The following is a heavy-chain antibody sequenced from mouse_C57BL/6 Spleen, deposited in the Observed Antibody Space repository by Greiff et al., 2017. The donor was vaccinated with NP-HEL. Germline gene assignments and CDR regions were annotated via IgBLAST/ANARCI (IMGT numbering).Heavy chain of an antibody. CDR1: GYAFSSYW. CDR3: AREGRAGAWFAY. J-gene: IGHJ3*01. Sequence: QVQLKESGAELVKPGASVKISCKASGYAFSSYWMNWVKQRPGKGLEWIGQIYPGDGDTNYNGKFKGKATLTADKSSSTAYMQLSSLTSEDSAVYFCAREGRAGAWFAYWGQGTLVTVSA. CDR2: IYPGDGDT. D-gene: IGHD3-1*01. V-gene: IGHV1-80*01.